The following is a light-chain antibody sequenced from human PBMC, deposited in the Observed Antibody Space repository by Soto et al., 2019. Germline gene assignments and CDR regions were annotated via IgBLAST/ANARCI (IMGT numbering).Light chain of an antibody. CDR1: QSVDTN. V-gene: IGKV3-15*01. CDR3: QQYYNWPPYT. Sequence: EVVMTQSPATLSVSPGDRATLSCRASQSVDTNVVSYQQKPGQPPRLLVHSASIRATGVPARFTGIGSGTDFTLTISGLQSDDFAIYYCQQYYNWPPYTFGQGTRLQIK. J-gene: IGKJ2*01. CDR2: SAS.